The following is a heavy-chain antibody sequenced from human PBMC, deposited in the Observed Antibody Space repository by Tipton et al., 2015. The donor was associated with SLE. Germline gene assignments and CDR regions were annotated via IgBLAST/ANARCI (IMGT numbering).Heavy chain of an antibody. Sequence: TLSLTCTVSSDSMSSYYWNWIWQPPGKGLEWIGYIYYSGSTNYNPSLKSRVTISVDTSKNQFSLKLSSVTAADTAVYYCARDGYSYPFDYWGQGTLVTVSS. CDR2: IYYSGST. J-gene: IGHJ4*02. CDR3: ARDGYSYPFDY. CDR1: SDSMSSYY. V-gene: IGHV4-59*01. D-gene: IGHD5-18*01.